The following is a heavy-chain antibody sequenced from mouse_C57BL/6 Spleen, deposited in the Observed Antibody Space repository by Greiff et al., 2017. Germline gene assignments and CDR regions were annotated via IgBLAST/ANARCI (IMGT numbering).Heavy chain of an antibody. J-gene: IGHJ3*01. Sequence: QVQLQQPGAELVKPGASVKLSCKASGYTFTSYWMHWVKQRPGQGLEWIGMIHPNSGSTNYNEKFKSKATLTVDKSSSTAYMQLSSLTSEDSAVYYCAREAMVDYDVSWFAYWGQGTLVTVSA. CDR3: AREAMVDYDVSWFAY. CDR2: IHPNSGST. CDR1: GYTFTSYW. V-gene: IGHV1-64*01. D-gene: IGHD1-1*02.